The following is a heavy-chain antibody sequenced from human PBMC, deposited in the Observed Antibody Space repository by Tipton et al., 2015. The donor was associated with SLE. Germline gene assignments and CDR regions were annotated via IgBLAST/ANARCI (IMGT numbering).Heavy chain of an antibody. D-gene: IGHD3-9*01. J-gene: IGHJ3*02. CDR3: ASGILTGNAAFDI. CDR1: ADSFTHYH. CDR2: INHSGST. V-gene: IGHV4-34*01. Sequence: TLSLTCTVSADSFTHYHWSWIRQPPGKGLEWIGEINHSGSTNSKPSLKSRVTISVDTSKNQFSLKLSSVTAADTAVYYCASGILTGNAAFDIWGPGTMVTVSS.